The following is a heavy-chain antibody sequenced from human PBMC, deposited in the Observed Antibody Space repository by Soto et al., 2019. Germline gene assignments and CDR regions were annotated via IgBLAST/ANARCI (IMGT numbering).Heavy chain of an antibody. CDR1: GFTFSSYA. Sequence: EVQLLESGGGLVQPGGSLRLSCAASGFTFSSYAMSWFGQAPGKGLEWVSAISGSGGSTYYADSVKGRFTISRDNSKNTLYLQMNSLRAEDTAVYYCAKSSLPPYYDSSGYYYVNPDDYWGQGTLVTVSS. V-gene: IGHV3-23*01. D-gene: IGHD3-22*01. CDR3: AKSSLPPYYDSSGYYYVNPDDY. J-gene: IGHJ4*02. CDR2: ISGSGGST.